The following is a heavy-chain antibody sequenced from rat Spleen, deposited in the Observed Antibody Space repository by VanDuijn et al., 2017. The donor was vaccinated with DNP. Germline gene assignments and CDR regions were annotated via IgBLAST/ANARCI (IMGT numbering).Heavy chain of an antibody. CDR2: ITNSGGST. V-gene: IGHV5-27*01. J-gene: IGHJ4*01. CDR3: TTDPYYGYAMDA. D-gene: IGHD1-6*01. Sequence: EVQLVESGGGLVQPGRSLKLYCAASGFTFSNYGMAWVRQAPTKGLEWVASITNSGGSTYYRDSVKGRFTISRDNAKSTLYLQMDSLRSEDTATYYCTTDPYYGYAMDAWGQGTSVTVSS. CDR1: GFTFSNYG.